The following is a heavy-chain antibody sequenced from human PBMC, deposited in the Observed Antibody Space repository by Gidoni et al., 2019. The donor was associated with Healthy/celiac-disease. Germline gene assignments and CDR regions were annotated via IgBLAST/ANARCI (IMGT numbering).Heavy chain of an antibody. CDR1: VGTFSRYA. CDR2: IIPIFGTA. Sequence: QVQLVQSGAEVKTPGSSVKVSCKASVGTFSRYAISWVRQAPGQGLEWMGGIIPIFGTANYAQKFQGRVTITADESTSTAYMELSSLRSEDTAVYYCARDQGGSYYDSSGYYYSGYYYGMDVWGQGTTVTVSS. J-gene: IGHJ6*02. V-gene: IGHV1-69*01. CDR3: ARDQGGSYYDSSGYYYSGYYYGMDV. D-gene: IGHD3-22*01.